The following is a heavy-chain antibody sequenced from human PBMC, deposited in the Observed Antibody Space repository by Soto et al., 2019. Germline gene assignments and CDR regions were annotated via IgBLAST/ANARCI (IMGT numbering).Heavy chain of an antibody. V-gene: IGHV5-51*01. Sequence: GESLKISCEGSGYSFTSYWIGWVRQMPGKGLEWMGIIYPGDSDTRYSPSFQGQVTISADKSISTAYLQWSSLKASDTAMYYCARHVVASFHRRYCSGGSCYFDYWGQGTLVTVSS. CDR3: ARHVVASFHRRYCSGGSCYFDY. D-gene: IGHD2-15*01. J-gene: IGHJ4*02. CDR1: GYSFTSYW. CDR2: IYPGDSDT.